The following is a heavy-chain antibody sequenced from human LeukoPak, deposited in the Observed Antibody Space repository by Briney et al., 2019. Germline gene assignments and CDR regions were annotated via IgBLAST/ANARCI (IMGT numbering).Heavy chain of an antibody. CDR3: AKVRTYFYHGLDV. V-gene: IGHV3-23*01. CDR1: GFTFSTCA. CDR2: ISGTTSGT. D-gene: IGHD1-14*01. Sequence: GGSLRLSCAASGFTFSTCAMSWVRQAPGKGLECVSGISGTTSGTYYADSVKGRFTISRDNSKNTLFLQVNSLRAEDTAVYYCAKVRTYFYHGLDVWGQGTTVAVSS. J-gene: IGHJ6*02.